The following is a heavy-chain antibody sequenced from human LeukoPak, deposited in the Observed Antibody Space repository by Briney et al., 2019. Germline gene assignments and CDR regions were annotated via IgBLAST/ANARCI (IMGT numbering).Heavy chain of an antibody. V-gene: IGHV3-7*04. CDR3: ARDVRPDY. J-gene: IGHJ4*02. CDR2: IKQDGTEK. Sequence: GGSLRLSCAASGLTFDIYAMSWVRQAPGEGLEWVANIKQDGTEKYYMDSVKGRFSISRDNAKNSLYLQMNALRAEDTAVYYCARDVRPDYWGQGTLVTVST. CDR1: GLTFDIYA. D-gene: IGHD6-6*01.